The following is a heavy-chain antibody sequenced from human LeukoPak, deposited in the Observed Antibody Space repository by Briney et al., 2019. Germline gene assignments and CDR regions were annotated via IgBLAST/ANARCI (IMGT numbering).Heavy chain of an antibody. CDR2: IYYSGST. D-gene: IGHD1-1*01. CDR1: GGSIRSGDYY. Sequence: SETLSLTCTVPGGSIRSGDYYWSWIRQPPGKGLEWIGYIYYSGSTYYKPSLKSRVTISVDTSKHQFSLKLSSVAAASTAVYYCARALSGTTEVGNRFDPWGQGTRVTVSA. J-gene: IGHJ5*02. V-gene: IGHV4-30-4*08. CDR3: ARALSGTTEVGNRFDP.